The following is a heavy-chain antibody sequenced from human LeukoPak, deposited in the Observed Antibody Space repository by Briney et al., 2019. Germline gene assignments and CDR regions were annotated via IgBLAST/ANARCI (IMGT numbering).Heavy chain of an antibody. CDR3: ARDPTTVTTIFDS. CDR2: IYPGESIYASENT. D-gene: IGHD4-17*01. CDR1: GVSISAYY. J-gene: IGHJ4*02. V-gene: IGHV4-4*07. Sequence: SETLSLTCSVSGVSISAYYWSWIRQPAGKGLEWIGRIYPGESIYASENTNYNPSLKSRVSMSGDTSKNQVSLKLWSVTAADTAVYYCARDPTTVTTIFDSWGQGTLVTVSS.